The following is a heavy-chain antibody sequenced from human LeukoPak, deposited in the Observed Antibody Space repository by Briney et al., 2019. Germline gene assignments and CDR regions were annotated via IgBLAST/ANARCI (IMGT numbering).Heavy chain of an antibody. CDR1: GYTFTSYG. D-gene: IGHD3-22*01. V-gene: IGHV1-18*01. Sequence: ATVKVSCKASGYTFTSYGISWVRQAPGQGLEWMGWISAYNGNTNYAQKLQGRVTMTTDTSTSTAYMELRSLRPDDTAVYYCARNLQNYYDSSGYYSDYWGQGTLVTVSS. CDR3: ARNLQNYYDSSGYYSDY. J-gene: IGHJ4*02. CDR2: ISAYNGNT.